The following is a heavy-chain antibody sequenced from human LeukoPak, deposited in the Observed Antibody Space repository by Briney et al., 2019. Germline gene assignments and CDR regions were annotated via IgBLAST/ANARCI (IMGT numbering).Heavy chain of an antibody. J-gene: IGHJ6*02. CDR3: AKDRGGTVITTFFYYGMDV. CDR1: GFTFSSYA. D-gene: IGHD4-17*01. Sequence: GGSLRLSCAASGFTFSSYAMSWVRQAPGKGLEWVSAISGSGGSTYYADSVKGRFTISRDNSKNTLYLQMNSLRAEDTAVYYCAKDRGGTVITTFFYYGMDVWGQGTTVTVSS. CDR2: ISGSGGST. V-gene: IGHV3-23*01.